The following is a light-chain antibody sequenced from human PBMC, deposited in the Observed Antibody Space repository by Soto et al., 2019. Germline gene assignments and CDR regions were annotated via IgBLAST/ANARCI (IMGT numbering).Light chain of an antibody. J-gene: IGKJ1*01. CDR2: DAS. V-gene: IGKV1-5*01. Sequence: DIQMTQSPSTLSASVGDRVTITCRASQSISSWLAWYQQKPGKAPNLLIYDASSLESGVPSRFSGSGSGTEFTLTISRLQPDDFATYYCQLSGTFGKGTKVEIK. CDR1: QSISSW. CDR3: QLSGT.